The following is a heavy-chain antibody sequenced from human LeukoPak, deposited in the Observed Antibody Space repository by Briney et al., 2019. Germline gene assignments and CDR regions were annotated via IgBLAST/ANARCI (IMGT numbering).Heavy chain of an antibody. J-gene: IGHJ4*02. D-gene: IGHD3-22*01. CDR3: AKELVVISRGLDY. CDR1: GFTFSSSG. CDR2: ISGSDDTT. V-gene: IGHV3-23*01. Sequence: GGSLRLSCAASGFTFSSSGMSWVRQAPGEGLEWVSSISGSDDTTYYADSVKGRFTISRGNSKNTLYLQMNSLRAGDTAVYYCAKELVVISRGLDYWGQGTLVTVSS.